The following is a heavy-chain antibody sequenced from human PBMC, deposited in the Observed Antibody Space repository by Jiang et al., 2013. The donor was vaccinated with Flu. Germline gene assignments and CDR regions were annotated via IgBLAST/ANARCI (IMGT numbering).Heavy chain of an antibody. CDR1: GGSFSGYY. CDR3: ARGRVYDYVWGSYRTQSFDY. V-gene: IGHV4-34*01. CDR2: INHSGST. Sequence: LLKPSETLSLTCAVYGGSFSGYYWSWICQPPGKGLEWIGEINHSGSTNYNPSLKSRVTISVDTSKNQFSLKLSSVTAADTAVYYCARGRVYDYVWGSYRTQSFDYWGQGTLVTVSS. J-gene: IGHJ4*02. D-gene: IGHD3-16*02.